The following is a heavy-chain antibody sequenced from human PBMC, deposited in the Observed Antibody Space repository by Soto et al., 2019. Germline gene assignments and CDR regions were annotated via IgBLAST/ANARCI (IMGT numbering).Heavy chain of an antibody. CDR1: GRPISVYP. V-gene: IGHV4-59*01. D-gene: IGHD2-21*02. J-gene: IGHJ6*02. Sequence: CETLSLTSTVSGRPISVYPWSRIRQPPGKGLEGIGYMYNTGSTVYNPSFKSRVTISVDTSKNQFSLKLNSVTAADTAVYYCARDLWGYCGTDCYPLDVWGQGTTVT. CDR3: ARDLWGYCGTDCYPLDV. CDR2: MYNTGST.